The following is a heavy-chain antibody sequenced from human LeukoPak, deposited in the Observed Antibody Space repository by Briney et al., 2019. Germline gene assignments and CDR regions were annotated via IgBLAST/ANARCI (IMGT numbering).Heavy chain of an antibody. Sequence: GGSLRLSCAASGFTFSSYSMNWVRQAPGKGLEWVSYISSSSSTIYYADSVKGRFTISRDNAKNSLYLQMNSLRAEDTAVYYCARENVTGTDYYYGMDVWGQGTTVTVSS. CDR2: ISSSSSTI. V-gene: IGHV3-48*01. J-gene: IGHJ6*02. CDR1: GFTFSSYS. CDR3: ARENVTGTDYYYGMDV. D-gene: IGHD6-19*01.